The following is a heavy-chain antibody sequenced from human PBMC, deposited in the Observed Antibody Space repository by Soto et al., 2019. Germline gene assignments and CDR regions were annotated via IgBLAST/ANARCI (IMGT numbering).Heavy chain of an antibody. J-gene: IGHJ4*02. V-gene: IGHV3-30*04. CDR2: ISYDGSKK. D-gene: IGHD5-18*01. Sequence: GGSLRLSCAASGFTFSTYAMHWVRQAPGKGLEWVAVISYDGSKKYYADSVKGRFTISRDNSKNTLYLRMNSLRTEDTAVYYCARATLDTTMVRTSYYFDYWGQGALVTVSS. CDR1: GFTFSTYA. CDR3: ARATLDTTMVRTSYYFDY.